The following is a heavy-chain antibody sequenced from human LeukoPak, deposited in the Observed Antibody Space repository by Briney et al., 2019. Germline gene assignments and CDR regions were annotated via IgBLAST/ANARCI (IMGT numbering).Heavy chain of an antibody. V-gene: IGHV1-69*04. CDR2: SIPIVGTA. CDR1: GCTVSSYA. Sequence: GASVKLSCKASGCTVSSYAISWVRQAPGQGLEWRGRSIPIVGTANYAQKFQGRVTLTADKSTSTAYMELSSLRSEDADVYYCARSHSSGWYFDYWGQGTLVTVSS. D-gene: IGHD6-19*01. CDR3: ARSHSSGWYFDY. J-gene: IGHJ4*02.